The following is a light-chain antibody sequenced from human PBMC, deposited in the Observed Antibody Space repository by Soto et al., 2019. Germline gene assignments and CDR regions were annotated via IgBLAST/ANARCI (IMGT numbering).Light chain of an antibody. CDR3: QQYYSTLLT. CDR1: QSVLYSSNNKNY. CDR2: WAS. V-gene: IGKV4-1*01. J-gene: IGKJ4*01. Sequence: DIVMTQSPDSLAVSLGERATINCKSSQSVLYSSNNKNYLAWYQQKPGQPPKLLIYWASTRESGVPDRFSGSGSGTDFTLTISSLQAEDVAVYYCQQYYSTLLTFGGGTKAEIK.